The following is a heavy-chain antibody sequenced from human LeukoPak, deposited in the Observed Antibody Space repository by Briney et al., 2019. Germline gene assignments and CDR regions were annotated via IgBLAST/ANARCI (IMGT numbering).Heavy chain of an antibody. CDR1: GGTFSSYA. J-gene: IGHJ4*02. CDR3: ARGNSGYGWRYYFGG. Sequence: SVKVSCKASGGTFSSYAISWVRQAPGPGLEWMGRIIPIFGTANYAQKFQGRVATTTDESTSTAYMELSSLRSEDTAVYYCARGNSGYGWRYYFGGWGQRTLVSASS. CDR2: IIPIFGTA. D-gene: IGHD5-12*01. V-gene: IGHV1-69*05.